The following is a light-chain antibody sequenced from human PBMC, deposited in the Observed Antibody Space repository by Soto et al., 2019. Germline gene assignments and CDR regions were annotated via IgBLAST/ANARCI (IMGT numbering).Light chain of an antibody. J-gene: IGKJ1*01. V-gene: IGKV1-5*01. CDR2: DAS. Sequence: DIQMTQSPSTLSASDDDGVTITCRASQSISSLLAWYQQKPVQAPKLLIYDASSLESGVPSRFRGRGSETEFPLTISGLQPDDIATYYCQQFIDGWTFGQGTKVDIK. CDR3: QQFIDGWT. CDR1: QSISSL.